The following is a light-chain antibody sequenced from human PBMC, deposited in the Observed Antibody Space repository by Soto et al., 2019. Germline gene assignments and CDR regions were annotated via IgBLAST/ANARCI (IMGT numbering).Light chain of an antibody. Sequence: ASKSVISSYLAWFRQKPGQAPRLLIYGASNWATGIPDRFSGSGSGTDFTLTISRLEAEDFAGYYCQQYATSPVSFGHESKVDI. CDR2: GAS. CDR1: KSVISSY. V-gene: IGKV3-20*01. J-gene: IGKJ1*01. CDR3: QQYATSPVS.